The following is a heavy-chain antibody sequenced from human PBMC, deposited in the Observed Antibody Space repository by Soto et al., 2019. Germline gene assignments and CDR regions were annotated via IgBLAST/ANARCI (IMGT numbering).Heavy chain of an antibody. CDR1: GVIISRSA. CDR2: IAYDGSNR. CDR3: ARDLQACTDNVNWFAP. Sequence: QVQLVESGGGVVQPGRSLRLSCAASGVIISRSAMHWVRQAPGKGLEWVAVIAYDGSNRWYADSAKGRFTISRDNSKNPVYLQMSSLRGEDTAVYYCARDLQACTDNVNWFAPWGQGTLVTVSS. D-gene: IGHD1-1*01. J-gene: IGHJ5*02. V-gene: IGHV3-30*04.